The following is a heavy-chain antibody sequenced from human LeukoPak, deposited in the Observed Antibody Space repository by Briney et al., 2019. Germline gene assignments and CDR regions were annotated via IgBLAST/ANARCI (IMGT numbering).Heavy chain of an antibody. Sequence: GGSLRLSCAASGFIFSSYGMYWVRQAPGKGLEWVTFIRYDGSNKYYADSVKGRFTISRDNSKNTLYLQMNSLRAEDTAVYYCAKDLKVGATPGPGYWGQGTLVTVSS. V-gene: IGHV3-30*02. D-gene: IGHD1-26*01. CDR2: IRYDGSNK. J-gene: IGHJ4*02. CDR3: AKDLKVGATPGPGY. CDR1: GFIFSSYG.